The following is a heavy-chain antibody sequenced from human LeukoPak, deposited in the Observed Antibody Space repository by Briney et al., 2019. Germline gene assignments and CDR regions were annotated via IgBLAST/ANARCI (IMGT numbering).Heavy chain of an antibody. J-gene: IGHJ5*02. CDR3: ARCEYSSSSTWDWFDP. Sequence: SVKVSCKASGGTFSSYAISWVRQAPGQGLEWMGGIIPIFGTANYAQKFQGRVTITADESTSTAYMELSSLRSEDTAVYYCARCEYSSSSTWDWFDPWGQGTLVTVSS. CDR2: IIPIFGTA. D-gene: IGHD6-6*01. CDR1: GGTFSSYA. V-gene: IGHV1-69*01.